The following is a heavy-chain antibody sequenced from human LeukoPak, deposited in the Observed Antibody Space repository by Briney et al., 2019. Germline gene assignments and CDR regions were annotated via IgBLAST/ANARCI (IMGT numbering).Heavy chain of an antibody. CDR2: ISYDGGNK. CDR3: ARGPYYYDSSGYRGDFQH. J-gene: IGHJ1*01. D-gene: IGHD3-22*01. V-gene: IGHV3-30-3*01. Sequence: GGSLTLSCAASGFTFRSYAMHWVRPAPGKGLEWVAFISYDGGNKYYADSVMGRFTICRDNSKNTLYLQMNSLRAEDTAVYYCARGPYYYDSSGYRGDFQHWGQGTLVTVSS. CDR1: GFTFRSYA.